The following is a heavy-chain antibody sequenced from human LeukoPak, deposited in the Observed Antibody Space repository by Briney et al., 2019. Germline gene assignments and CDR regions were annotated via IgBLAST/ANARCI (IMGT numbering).Heavy chain of an antibody. CDR3: ASPPAAWYFAL. CDR1: GGSISSYY. Sequence: SETLSLTCTVSGGSISSYYWSWIRQPPGKGLEWIGYIYYSGSTNYNPSLKSRVTISVDTSKNQFSLKLSSVTAADTAVYYCASPPAAWYFALWGRGTLVTVSS. J-gene: IGHJ2*01. V-gene: IGHV4-59*01. CDR2: IYYSGST.